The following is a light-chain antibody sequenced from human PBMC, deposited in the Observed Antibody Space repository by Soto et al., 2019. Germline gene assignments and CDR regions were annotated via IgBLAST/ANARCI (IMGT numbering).Light chain of an antibody. CDR3: QQCHSYWT. V-gene: IGKV1-5*01. J-gene: IGKJ1*01. Sequence: DIQMTQSPSTLSASVGDRVTNTCRASQTINTWLAWYQQKPGTAPKLLIYDASSLESGVPSRFSGSGSGTEFTLTISGLQPDDFATYYCQQCHSYWTFGQGTKVEIQ. CDR1: QTINTW. CDR2: DAS.